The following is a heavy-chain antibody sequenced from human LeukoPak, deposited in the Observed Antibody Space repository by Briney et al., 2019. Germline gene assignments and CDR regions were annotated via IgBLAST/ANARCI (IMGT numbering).Heavy chain of an antibody. CDR1: GFTFSSYG. CDR3: AKRDNSGSYSKFDY. V-gene: IGHV3-30*18. D-gene: IGHD1-26*01. CDR2: ISYDGSNK. Sequence: GGSLRLSCAASGFTFSSYGMHWVRQAPGKGLEWVAVISYDGSNKYYADSVKGRFTISRDNSKNTLYLQMNSLRAEDTAVYYCAKRDNSGSYSKFDYWGQGTLVTVSS. J-gene: IGHJ4*02.